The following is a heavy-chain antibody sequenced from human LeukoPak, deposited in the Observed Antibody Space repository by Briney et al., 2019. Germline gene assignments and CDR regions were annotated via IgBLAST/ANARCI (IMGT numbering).Heavy chain of an antibody. CDR2: IKQDGSEK. V-gene: IGHV3-7*01. J-gene: IGHJ6*03. CDR1: GFTFSSYW. Sequence: PGGSLRLSCAASGFTFSSYWMSWVRQAPGKGLEWVANIKQDGSEKYYVDSVKGRFTISRDNAKNSLYLQMNSLRADDTAVYYCAREERDIVVVAAGPTYYDYYYYMDVWGKGTTVTVSS. D-gene: IGHD2-2*01. CDR3: AREERDIVVVAAGPTYYDYYYYMDV.